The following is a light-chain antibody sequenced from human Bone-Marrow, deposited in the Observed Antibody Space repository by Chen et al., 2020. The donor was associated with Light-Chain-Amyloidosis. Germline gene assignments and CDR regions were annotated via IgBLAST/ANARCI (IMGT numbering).Light chain of an antibody. CDR2: GSS. J-gene: IGKJ4*01. CDR3: QQYGTSPRT. Sequence: EIVLTQSPGTLSLSPGEGANLSCRASQTISSNYLTWYQQKFGQAPRLLIYGSSSRATGIPDRFTGSGSRTGFTLTINRLEPEDFARYYCQQYGTSPRTFGGGTKVEIK. V-gene: IGKV3-20*01. CDR1: QTISSNY.